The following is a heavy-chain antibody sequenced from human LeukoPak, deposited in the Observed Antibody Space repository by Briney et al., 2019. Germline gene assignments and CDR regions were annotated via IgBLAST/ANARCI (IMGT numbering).Heavy chain of an antibody. CDR2: INPNGGST. V-gene: IGHV1-46*01. J-gene: IGHJ4*02. D-gene: IGHD2-15*01. Sequence: ASVKVSCKASGYTFPSHYMHWVRQAPGQGLEWMGIINPNGGSTSYAQKFQGRVTMTRDTSTSTVYMELSSLRSEDTAVYYCARECGGSCYSYDYWGQGTLVIVSS. CDR1: GYTFPSHY. CDR3: ARECGGSCYSYDY.